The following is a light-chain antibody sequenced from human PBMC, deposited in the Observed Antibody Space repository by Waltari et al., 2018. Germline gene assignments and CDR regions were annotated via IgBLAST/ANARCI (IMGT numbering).Light chain of an antibody. J-gene: IGKJ2*01. CDR2: GAF. CDR3: QQYGSSHT. Sequence: LVLTQSPGTLSLSPGERATLSCRASQSVGSNYLAWYQQKPGQAPRLLIYGAFNRATGIPDRFSGSGSGTDFTLTISRLEPEDFAVYYCQQYGSSHTFGQGTKLEIK. V-gene: IGKV3-20*01. CDR1: QSVGSNY.